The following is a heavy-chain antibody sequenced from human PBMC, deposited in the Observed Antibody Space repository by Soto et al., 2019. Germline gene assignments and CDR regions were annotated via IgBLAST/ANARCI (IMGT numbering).Heavy chain of an antibody. CDR1: GYTFTSYY. D-gene: IGHD3-16*01. CDR2: INPSGGST. Sequence: ASVKVSCKASGYTFTSYYMHWVGQAPGQGLECMGIINPSGGSTSYAQKFQGRVTMTRETSTSTVYMELSSLRSEDTAVYYCARVFSGGVPLPIFDYWGQGTLVTVSS. J-gene: IGHJ4*02. CDR3: ARVFSGGVPLPIFDY. V-gene: IGHV1-46*03.